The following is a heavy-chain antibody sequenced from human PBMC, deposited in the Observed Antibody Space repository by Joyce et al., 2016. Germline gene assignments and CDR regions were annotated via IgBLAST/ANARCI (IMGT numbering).Heavy chain of an antibody. CDR2: INPSGGST. V-gene: IGHV1-46*01. CDR1: GYTFTNYY. Sequence: QVQLVQSGAEVKKPGASVKVSCKASGYTFTNYYMHWVRQAPGQGLEWMGIINPSGGSTNSAQKFQGRVTMTRDTSTSTVYMELSSLRSEDTAVYYCARDTAMATGYYYCGMDVWGQGTTVTVSS. CDR3: ARDTAMATGYYYCGMDV. J-gene: IGHJ6*02. D-gene: IGHD5-18*01.